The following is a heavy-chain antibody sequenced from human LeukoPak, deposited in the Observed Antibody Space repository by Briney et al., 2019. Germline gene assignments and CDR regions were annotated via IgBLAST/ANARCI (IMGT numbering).Heavy chain of an antibody. CDR2: INTNTGNP. D-gene: IGHD3-10*01. V-gene: IGHV7-4-1*02. J-gene: IGHJ6*03. CDR3: ARSGGSGSHYARYYYYYMDV. Sequence: ASVKVSCKASGYTFTNYAINWVRQAPGQGLEWMRWINTNTGNPTYAQGFTGRFVFSLDTSVSTAYLQISSLKAEDTAVYYCARSGGSGSHYARYYYYYMDVWGKGTTVTVSS. CDR1: GYTFTNYA.